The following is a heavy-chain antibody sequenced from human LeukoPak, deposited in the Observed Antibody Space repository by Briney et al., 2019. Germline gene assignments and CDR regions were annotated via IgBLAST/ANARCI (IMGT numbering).Heavy chain of an antibody. J-gene: IGHJ6*04. CDR1: GFTFSRYS. D-gene: IGHD2-15*01. V-gene: IGHV3-21*01. CDR3: ARGCSGGSCPTGPMDV. CDR2: ISSSSSYI. Sequence: GGSLRLSRAASGFTFSRYSMNWVRQAPGKGLEWVSSISSSSSYIYYADSVKGRFTISRDNAKNSLYLQMNSLRAEDTAVYYCARGCSGGSCPTGPMDVWRKGTTVTVSS.